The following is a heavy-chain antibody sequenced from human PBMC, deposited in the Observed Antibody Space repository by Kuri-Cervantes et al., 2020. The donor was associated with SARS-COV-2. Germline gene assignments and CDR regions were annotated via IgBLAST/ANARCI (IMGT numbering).Heavy chain of an antibody. Sequence: SETLSLTCTVSGGSISSGYYWGWIRQPPGKGLEWIGSIYHSGSTYYNPSLKSRVTISVDTSKNQFSLNLISVTAADTAVYYCARLGGYRSGYNWFDPWGQGTLVTVSS. CDR3: ARLGGYRSGYNWFDP. V-gene: IGHV4-38-2*02. D-gene: IGHD5-18*01. CDR1: GGSISSGYY. J-gene: IGHJ5*02. CDR2: IYHSGST.